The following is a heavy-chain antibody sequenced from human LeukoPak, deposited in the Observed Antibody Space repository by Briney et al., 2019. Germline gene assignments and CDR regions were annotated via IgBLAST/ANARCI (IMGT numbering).Heavy chain of an antibody. V-gene: IGHV4-34*01. Sequence: PSETLSLTCAVYGGSFSGYYWSWIRQPPGKGLEWIGEIDHSGSTNYNPSLKSRVTISVDTSKNQFSLKLSSVTAADTAVYYCARGLLEWLLWGQGTLVTVSS. CDR3: ARGLLEWLL. J-gene: IGHJ4*02. CDR1: GGSFSGYY. D-gene: IGHD3-3*01. CDR2: IDHSGST.